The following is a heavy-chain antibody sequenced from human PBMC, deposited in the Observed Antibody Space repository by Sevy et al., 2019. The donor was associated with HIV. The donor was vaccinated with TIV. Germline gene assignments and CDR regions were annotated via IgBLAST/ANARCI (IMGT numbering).Heavy chain of an antibody. D-gene: IGHD4-4*01. V-gene: IGHV3-49*03. CDR3: ARGPRGNYVFDY. J-gene: IGHJ4*02. CDR2: IRSKGYGGTT. Sequence: GGSLRLSCTASGFTFGDYAMSWFRHAPGKGLEWVGFIRSKGYGGTTEYAASVKGRFTISRDDSKSIAYVQMNSLKTEDTAVYYCARGPRGNYVFDYWGQGTLVTVSS. CDR1: GFTFGDYA.